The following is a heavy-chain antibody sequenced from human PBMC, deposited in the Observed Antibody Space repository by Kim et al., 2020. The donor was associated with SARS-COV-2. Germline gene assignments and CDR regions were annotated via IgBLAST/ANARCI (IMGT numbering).Heavy chain of an antibody. D-gene: IGHD3-10*01. CDR3: AKDKDGTMVRGVIIRYGMDV. V-gene: IGHV3-30*18. Sequence: GGSLRLSCAASGFTFSSYGMHWVRQAPGKGLEWVAVISYDGSNKYYADSVKGRFTISRDNSKNTLYLQMNSLRAEDTAVYYCAKDKDGTMVRGVIIRYGMDVWGQGTTVTVSS. CDR1: GFTFSSYG. CDR2: ISYDGSNK. J-gene: IGHJ6*02.